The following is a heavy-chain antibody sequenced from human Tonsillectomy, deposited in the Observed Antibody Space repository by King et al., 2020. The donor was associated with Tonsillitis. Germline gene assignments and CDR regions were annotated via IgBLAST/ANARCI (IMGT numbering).Heavy chain of an antibody. CDR3: ARVGEGGPSSYYGMDV. Sequence: QLVQSGAEVKKPGSSVKVSCKASGDTFSNYAISWVRQAPGQGLEWMGVIIPMFDTTNYAQKFQGRVTITADESTRTAYLELCSLRSEDTAVYYCARVGEGGPSSYYGMDVWGQGTTVTVSS. CDR2: IIPMFDTT. CDR1: GDTFSNYA. D-gene: IGHD3-16*01. J-gene: IGHJ6*02. V-gene: IGHV1-69*01.